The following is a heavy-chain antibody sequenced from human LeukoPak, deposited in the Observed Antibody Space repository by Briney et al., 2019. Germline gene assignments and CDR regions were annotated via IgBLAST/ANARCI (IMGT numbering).Heavy chain of an antibody. J-gene: IGHJ4*02. V-gene: IGHV3-23*01. CDR1: VFSFSTYA. D-gene: IGHD3-10*01. Sequence: GGSHRLSCAASVFSFSTYAMSSVPQAPGKGLEWVSGISGSGVDTHYADSVKGRLRISRDNSKNTLYLQLNSLRAEDTAVYYCASGTYRLGDYWGLGTLVTVSS. CDR2: ISGSGVDT. CDR3: ASGTYRLGDY.